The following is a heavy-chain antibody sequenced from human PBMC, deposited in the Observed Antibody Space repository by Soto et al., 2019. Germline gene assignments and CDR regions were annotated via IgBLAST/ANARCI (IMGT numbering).Heavy chain of an antibody. CDR1: GLTISGKKY. CDR3: ATWHEREHAYDV. V-gene: IGHV3-53*01. CDR2: LYDVDGS. Sequence: PGGSLRLSCAAFGLTISGKKYVAWVRQAPGKGLEWVSGLYDVDGSFYADSVRGRFTTSSDSSKTTVYHQMNDLRPDDTAVYYCATWHEREHAYDVWGQGTTVTVSS. J-gene: IGHJ3*01. D-gene: IGHD1-1*01.